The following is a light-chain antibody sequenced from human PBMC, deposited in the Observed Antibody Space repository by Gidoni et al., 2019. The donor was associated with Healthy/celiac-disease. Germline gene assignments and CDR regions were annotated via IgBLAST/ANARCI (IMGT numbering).Light chain of an antibody. V-gene: IGKV3-20*01. CDR2: GAS. CDR1: QSVSSSY. Sequence: EIVLTQSPGTLSLSPGERATLSCRASQSVSSSYLAWSQQKPGQAPRLLIYGASSRATGIPDRFSGRGSGTDFTLTISRLEPEDFAVYYCQQYGSSPRTFGQGTKVEIK. J-gene: IGKJ1*01. CDR3: QQYGSSPRT.